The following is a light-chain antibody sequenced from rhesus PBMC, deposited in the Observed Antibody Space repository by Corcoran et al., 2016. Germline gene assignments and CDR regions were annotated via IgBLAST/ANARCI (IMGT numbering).Light chain of an antibody. V-gene: IGKV1-74*01. J-gene: IGKJ3*01. CDR1: ENVNTY. CDR3: QHSYGIPFS. Sequence: DIQVTQSPSSLSASVGDRVTITCRTSENVNTYLHWYQQKPGKPPMLLIYGTSTLQSGVPSRFSGSGSGTDYPYTISSLQPEDVATYYCQHSYGIPFSFGPGTQLDIK. CDR2: GTS.